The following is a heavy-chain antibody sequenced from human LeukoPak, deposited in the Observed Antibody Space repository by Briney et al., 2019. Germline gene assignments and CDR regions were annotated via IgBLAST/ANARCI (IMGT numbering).Heavy chain of an antibody. J-gene: IGHJ4*02. CDR2: MRSKANGYAT. CDR3: AKGLSTSYYSDLDC. Sequence: GGSLKLSCAASGFTFSGATMHWVRQASGKGLEWVGRMRSKANGYATTFAASVEGRFTISRDDSENTAYLQMNNLRAEDTALYYCAKGLSTSYYSDLDCWGQGTLVTVSS. CDR1: GFTFSGAT. V-gene: IGHV3-73*01. D-gene: IGHD2-2*01.